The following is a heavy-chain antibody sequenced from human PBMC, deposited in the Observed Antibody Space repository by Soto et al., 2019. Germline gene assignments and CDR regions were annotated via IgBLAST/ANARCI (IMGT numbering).Heavy chain of an antibody. Sequence: PGGSLRLSCAASGFTFSSYGMHWVRQAPGKGLEWVAVIWYDGSNKYYADSVKGRFTISRDNSKNTLYLQMNSLRAEDTAVYYCARVLLYDSSGYLVYYYYGMDGWGQGTTDTFSS. D-gene: IGHD3-22*01. V-gene: IGHV3-33*01. J-gene: IGHJ6*02. CDR3: ARVLLYDSSGYLVYYYYGMDG. CDR2: IWYDGSNK. CDR1: GFTFSSYG.